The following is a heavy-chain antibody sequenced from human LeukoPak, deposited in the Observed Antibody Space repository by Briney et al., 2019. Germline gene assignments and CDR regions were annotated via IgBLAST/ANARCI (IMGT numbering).Heavy chain of an antibody. D-gene: IGHD2-2*01. CDR3: ARANGGYCSSTSCSLHYYGMDV. J-gene: IGHJ6*04. Sequence: GGSLRLSCAASGFTLSSYEMNWVRQAPGKGLEWVSYISSSGSTIYYADSVKGRFTISRDNAKNSLYLQMNSLRAEDTAVYYCARANGGYCSSTSCSLHYYGMDVWGKGTTVTVSS. V-gene: IGHV3-48*03. CDR2: ISSSGSTI. CDR1: GFTLSSYE.